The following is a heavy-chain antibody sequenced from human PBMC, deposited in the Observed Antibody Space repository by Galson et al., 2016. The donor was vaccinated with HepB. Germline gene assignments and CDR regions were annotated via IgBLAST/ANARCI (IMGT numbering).Heavy chain of an antibody. CDR2: LYWGDDK. D-gene: IGHD3-3*01. Sequence: PALVKPTQTLTLTCTFSGFSLSTSGVGVGWIRQPPGKALEWLALLYWGDDKRYRPSMKSRVTVTKDTSKNEGLLTMTTMDPLDTPTHYWAHYSYTAWSQTGAFDIWGQGTVVTVSS. V-gene: IGHV2-5*02. J-gene: IGHJ3*02. CDR1: GFSLSTSGVG. CDR3: AHYSYTAWSQTGAFDI.